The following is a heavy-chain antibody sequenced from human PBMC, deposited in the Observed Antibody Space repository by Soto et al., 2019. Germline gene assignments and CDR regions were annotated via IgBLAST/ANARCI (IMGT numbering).Heavy chain of an antibody. CDR2: ISYDGSNK. CDR1: GFTFSSYA. Sequence: QVQLVESGGGVVQPGRSLRLSCAASGFTFSSYAMHWVRQGPGKGLEGAAVISYDGSNKYYADSVKGRFTICRENSKNTLYLQMNSLRAEDTAVYYCARDPSLTWGVAHRFDYWGQGTLVTVSS. J-gene: IGHJ4*02. D-gene: IGHD3-10*01. V-gene: IGHV3-30-3*01. CDR3: ARDPSLTWGVAHRFDY.